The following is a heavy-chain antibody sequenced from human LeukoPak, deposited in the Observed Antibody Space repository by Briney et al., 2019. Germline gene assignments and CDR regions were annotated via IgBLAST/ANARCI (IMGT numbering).Heavy chain of an antibody. D-gene: IGHD2-2*01. CDR2: ISGSGGST. Sequence: GGSLRLSCAASGFTFSSYAMSWVRQAPWKGLEWVSAISGSGGSTYYADSVKGRFTISRDNSKNTLYLQMNSLRAEDTAVYYCAKGLCSSTSCTAFDIWGQGTMVTVSS. V-gene: IGHV3-23*01. CDR3: AKGLCSSTSCTAFDI. J-gene: IGHJ3*02. CDR1: GFTFSSYA.